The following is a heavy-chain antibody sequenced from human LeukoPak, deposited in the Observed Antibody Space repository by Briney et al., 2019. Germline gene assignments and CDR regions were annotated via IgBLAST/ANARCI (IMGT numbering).Heavy chain of an antibody. CDR2: IIPIFGTA. J-gene: IGHJ4*02. D-gene: IGHD4-17*01. V-gene: IGHV1-69*13. CDR3: ARESYYGDYPDY. Sequence: GASVKVSCKASGGTFSSYAISWVRQAPGQGLEWMGGIIPIFGTANYAQKFQGRVTITADESTSTAYMELSSLRSEDTAVYYCARESYYGDYPDYWGQGTLVTVSS. CDR1: GGTFSSYA.